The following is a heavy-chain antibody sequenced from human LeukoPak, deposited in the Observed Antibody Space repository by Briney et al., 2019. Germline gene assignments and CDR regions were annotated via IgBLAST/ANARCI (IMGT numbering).Heavy chain of an antibody. V-gene: IGHV4-39*07. D-gene: IGHD1-26*01. Sequence: SETLFLTCTVSGGSISSSSYYWGWIRQPPGKGLEWIGSIYYSGSTYYNPSLKSRVTISVDTSKNQFSLKLSSVTAADTAVYYCARWEPGNYWGQGTLVTVSS. J-gene: IGHJ4*02. CDR2: IYYSGST. CDR3: ARWEPGNY. CDR1: GGSISSSSYY.